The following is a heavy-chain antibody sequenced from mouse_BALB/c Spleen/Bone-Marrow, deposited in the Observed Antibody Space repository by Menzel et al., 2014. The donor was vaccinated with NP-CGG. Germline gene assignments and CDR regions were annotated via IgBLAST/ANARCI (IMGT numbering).Heavy chain of an antibody. Sequence: EVQVVESGGGLVKPGGSLKLSCAASGFAFSSYDMSWVRQTPEKRLEWVAYISSGGGSTYYPDTVKGRFTISRDNAKNTLYLQMSSLKSEDTAMYYCERPLYYYGSSPFYAMDYWGQGTSVTVSS. J-gene: IGHJ4*01. CDR2: ISSGGGST. CDR1: GFAFSSYD. CDR3: ERPLYYYGSSPFYAMDY. V-gene: IGHV5-12-1*01. D-gene: IGHD1-1*01.